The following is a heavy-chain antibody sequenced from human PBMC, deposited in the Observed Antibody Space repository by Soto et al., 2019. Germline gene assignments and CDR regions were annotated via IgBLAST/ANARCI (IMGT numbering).Heavy chain of an antibody. CDR3: ARDAAGKTRGYFDY. D-gene: IGHD6-13*01. V-gene: IGHV4-34*01. Sequence: SETLSLTCAVYGGSFSGYYWSWIRQPPGKGLEWIGEINHSGSTNYNPSLKSRVTISVDTSKNQFSLKLSSVTAADTAVYYCARDAAGKTRGYFDYWGQGTLVTVSS. CDR1: GGSFSGYY. CDR2: INHSGST. J-gene: IGHJ4*02.